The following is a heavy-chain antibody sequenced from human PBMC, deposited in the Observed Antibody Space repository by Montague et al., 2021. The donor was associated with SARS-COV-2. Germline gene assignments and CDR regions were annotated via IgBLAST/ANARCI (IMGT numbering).Heavy chain of an antibody. D-gene: IGHD3-3*01. CDR2: IYYSGST. V-gene: IGHV4-39*01. CDR3: ARHSGRDTIFGVVIIFDAFDI. CDR1: GGSITDINYY. Sequence: SETLSLTCTVSGGSITDINYYWGWIRQPPGKGLEWIGSIYYSGSTYYTPSLKSRVTISVDTSKNQFSPRLSSVTAADTAVYYCARHSGRDTIFGVVIIFDAFDIWGQGTMVTVSS. J-gene: IGHJ3*02.